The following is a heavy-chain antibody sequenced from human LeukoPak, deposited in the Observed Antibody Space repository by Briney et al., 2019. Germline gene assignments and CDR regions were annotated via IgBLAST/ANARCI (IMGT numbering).Heavy chain of an antibody. J-gene: IGHJ4*02. D-gene: IGHD3-16*02. Sequence: PSETLSLTCTVSSGSISSSNYYWGWILQPPWKGLEWIGEINDSGSTNYNPSLKSRVTISVDTSKNQFSLKLSSVTAADTAVYYCARLGDYVWGSYRWRFHDYWGQGTLVTVSS. V-gene: IGHV4-39*07. CDR1: SGSISSSNYY. CDR3: ARLGDYVWGSYRWRFHDY. CDR2: INDSGST.